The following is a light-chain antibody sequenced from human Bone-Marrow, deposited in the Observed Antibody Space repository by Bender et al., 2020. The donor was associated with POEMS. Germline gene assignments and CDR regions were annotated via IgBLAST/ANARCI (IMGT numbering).Light chain of an antibody. CDR2: DVN. CDR1: SSDIGANNY. V-gene: IGLV2-11*01. Sequence: QSALTQPRSVSGSPGQSVTISCTGTSSDIGANNYVSWYRQHPGEAPKILIYDVNRWPSGVPDRFSGSKSGHTASLTISGLQAEDEADYYCCSTAGTHTYVFGTGTKLTVL. J-gene: IGLJ1*01. CDR3: CSTAGTHTYV.